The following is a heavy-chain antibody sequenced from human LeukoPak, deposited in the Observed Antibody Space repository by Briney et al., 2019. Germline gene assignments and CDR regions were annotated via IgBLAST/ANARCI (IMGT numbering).Heavy chain of an antibody. CDR2: ISYDGSNK. CDR1: GFTFSSYA. D-gene: IGHD2-2*01. CDR3: ARDGDIVVAPWSLYYGMDV. J-gene: IGHJ6*02. V-gene: IGHV3-30-3*01. Sequence: PAGSLRLSCAASGFTFSSYAMHWVRQAPGKGLEWVAVISYDGSNKYYADSVKGRFTISRGNSKNTLYQQMNSLRAEDTAVYYCARDGDIVVAPWSLYYGMDVWGQGTTVTVPS.